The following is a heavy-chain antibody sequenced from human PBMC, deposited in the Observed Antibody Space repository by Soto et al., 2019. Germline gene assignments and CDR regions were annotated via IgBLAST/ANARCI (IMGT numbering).Heavy chain of an antibody. CDR1: GFTFSSYS. CDR3: ARVRGHCSSTGCFIWGAFRLTMDV. Sequence: GGSLRLSCAASGFTFSSYSMNWVRQAPGKGLEWVSSISSSSSYIYYADSVKGRFTISRDNAKNSLYLQMNSLRAEDTAVYYCARVRGHCSSTGCFIWGAFRLTMDVWGQGTTVTVSS. D-gene: IGHD2-2*01. V-gene: IGHV3-21*01. J-gene: IGHJ6*02. CDR2: ISSSSSYI.